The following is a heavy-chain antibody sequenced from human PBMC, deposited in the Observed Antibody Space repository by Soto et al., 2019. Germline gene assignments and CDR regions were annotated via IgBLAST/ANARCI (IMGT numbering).Heavy chain of an antibody. J-gene: IGHJ5*02. CDR3: ARAGAIAAAGISWFDP. D-gene: IGHD6-13*01. Sequence: EVQLVESGGGLVQPGGSLRLSCAASGFTFSSYWMHWVRQAPGKGLVWVSRINSDGSSTSYADSVKGRFTISRDNAKNTLYLQMNSRRAEDTAVYYCARAGAIAAAGISWFDPWGQGTLVTVSS. CDR1: GFTFSSYW. CDR2: INSDGSST. V-gene: IGHV3-74*01.